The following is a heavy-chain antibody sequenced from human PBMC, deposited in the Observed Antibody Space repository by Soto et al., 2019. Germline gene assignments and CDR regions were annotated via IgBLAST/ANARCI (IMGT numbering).Heavy chain of an antibody. J-gene: IGHJ6*02. CDR3: ARSLGGYGMDV. Sequence: GESPKISCKASGYSFTSYWIGWVRQLPGKGLEWMGLIHPGDSDTRYSPSFQGQVTISADKSISTAHLQLSSLRASDTAIYYCARSLGGYGMDVWGQGTTVTVSS. D-gene: IGHD3-16*01. CDR2: IHPGDSDT. CDR1: GYSFTSYW. V-gene: IGHV5-51*01.